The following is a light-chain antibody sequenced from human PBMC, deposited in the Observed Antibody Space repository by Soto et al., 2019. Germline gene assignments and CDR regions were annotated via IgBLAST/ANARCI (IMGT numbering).Light chain of an antibody. Sequence: QSALTQPASVAGSPGQSITISCTGTSGDIGSYNRVSWYQQHPGKAPKLIIYEVTDRPSGVSNRFSGSKSGNTASLTISGLQAEDAAEYYCSSYTNINSRACVFGTGTKVTV. J-gene: IGLJ1*01. CDR1: SGDIGSYNR. CDR2: EVT. CDR3: SSYTNINSRACV. V-gene: IGLV2-14*01.